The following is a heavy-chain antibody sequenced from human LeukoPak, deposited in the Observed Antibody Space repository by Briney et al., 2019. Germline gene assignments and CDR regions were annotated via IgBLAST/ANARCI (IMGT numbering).Heavy chain of an antibody. J-gene: IGHJ4*02. Sequence: GGSLRLSCAASGFTFSSYGMHWVRQAPGKGLEWVAVIWYDGSNKHYADSVKGRFTISRDNSKNTLYLQMNSLRAEDTAVYYCARDLSDGEGDYWGQGTLVTVSS. V-gene: IGHV3-33*01. CDR1: GFTFSSYG. CDR2: IWYDGSNK. CDR3: ARDLSDGEGDY.